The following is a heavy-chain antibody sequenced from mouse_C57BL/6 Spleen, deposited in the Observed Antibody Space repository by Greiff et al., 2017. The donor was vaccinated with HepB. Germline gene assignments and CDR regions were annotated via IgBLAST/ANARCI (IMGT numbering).Heavy chain of an antibody. V-gene: IGHV1-81*01. D-gene: IGHD4-1*01. CDR1: GYTFTSYG. J-gene: IGHJ2*01. CDR2: IYPRSGNT. CDR3: ARRGGNWDDY. Sequence: VHLVESGAELARPGASVKLSCKASGYTFTSYGISWVKQRTGQGLEWIGEIYPRSGNTYYNEKFKGKATLTADKSSSTAYMELRSLTSEDSAVYFCARRGGNWDDYWGQGTTLTVSS.